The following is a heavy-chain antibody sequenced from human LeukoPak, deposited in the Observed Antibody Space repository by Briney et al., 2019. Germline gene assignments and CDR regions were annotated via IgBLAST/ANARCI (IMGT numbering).Heavy chain of an antibody. CDR1: GYSFTSYW. CDR3: AGPAGTTGTTGQNDAFDI. Sequence: GESLKISCKGSGYSFTSYWIGWVRQMPGKGLEWMVIIYPGDSDTRYSPSFQGQVTISADKSISTAYLQWSSLKASDTAMYYCAGPAGTTGTTGQNDAFDIWGQGTMVTVSS. CDR2: IYPGDSDT. J-gene: IGHJ3*02. D-gene: IGHD1-1*01. V-gene: IGHV5-51*01.